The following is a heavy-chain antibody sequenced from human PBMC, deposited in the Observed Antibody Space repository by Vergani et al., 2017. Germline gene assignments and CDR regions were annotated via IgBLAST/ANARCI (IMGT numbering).Heavy chain of an antibody. CDR3: ARAAYDYDSSGYPGPFDY. V-gene: IGHV4-59*01. CDR2: IYYSGST. Sequence: QVQLQESGPGLVKPSETLSLTCTVSGGSISSYYWSWIRQPPGKGMEWIGYIYYSGSTNYNPSLKSRVTIAVDTSKNQFSRKLSSVTAADTAVSYCARAAYDYDSSGYPGPFDYWGQGTLVTVSS. CDR1: GGSISSYY. D-gene: IGHD3-22*01. J-gene: IGHJ4*02.